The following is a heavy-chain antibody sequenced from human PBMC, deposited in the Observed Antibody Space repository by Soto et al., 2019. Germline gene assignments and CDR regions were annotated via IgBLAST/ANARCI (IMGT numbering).Heavy chain of an antibody. CDR1: GGTFSSYA. D-gene: IGHD5-12*01. J-gene: IGHJ4*02. CDR3: VRVVAIPGYPDN. V-gene: IGHV1-69*12. Sequence: QVQLVQSGAEVRQPASSVKVSCKTSGGTFSSYAISWVRQAPGQGLEWMGGIVPIVDTSTYAQKFQGRVKITADESTSTVYMVLSSLRSDCTAVYYCVRVVAIPGYPDNWGQRTLVTVSS. CDR2: IVPIVDTS.